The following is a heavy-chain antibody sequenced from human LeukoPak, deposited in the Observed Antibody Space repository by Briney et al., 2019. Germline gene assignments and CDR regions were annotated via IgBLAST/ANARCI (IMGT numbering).Heavy chain of an antibody. CDR3: ARDSPHQTVPMYYFDY. Sequence: QAGGSLRPSCAASGFTFSSYAMHWVRQAPGKGLEWVAVISYDGSNKYYADSVKGRSTISRDNSKNTLYLQMNSLRAEDTAVYYCARDSPHQTVPMYYFDYWGQGTLVTVSS. J-gene: IGHJ4*02. D-gene: IGHD1-1*01. CDR1: GFTFSSYA. CDR2: ISYDGSNK. V-gene: IGHV3-30*04.